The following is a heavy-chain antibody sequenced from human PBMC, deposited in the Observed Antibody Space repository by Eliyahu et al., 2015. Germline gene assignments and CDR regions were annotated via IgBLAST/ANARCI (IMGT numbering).Heavy chain of an antibody. CDR1: XFXFSNXA. J-gene: IGHJ6*02. CDR3: AKHYGDYVPYAMDV. Sequence: EVQLLESGGGLVQPGGXLRXSXXASXFXFSNXAMRWVRQAPGKGLEWVSVISGSGGSTYYADSVKGRFTISRDNSKNTLYLQMNSLRAEDTAVYYCAKHYGDYVPYAMDVWGQGTTVTVSS. D-gene: IGHD4-17*01. V-gene: IGHV3-23*01. CDR2: ISGSGGST.